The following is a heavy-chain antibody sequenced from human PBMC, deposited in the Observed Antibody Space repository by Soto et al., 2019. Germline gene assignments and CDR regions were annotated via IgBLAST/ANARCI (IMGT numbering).Heavy chain of an antibody. CDR3: AADSEDIGYESSGYQAAFDF. D-gene: IGHD3-22*01. CDR2: IVVGSGNT. J-gene: IGHJ3*01. V-gene: IGHV1-58*01. CDR1: GFAFTSSA. Sequence: SVKVSCKASGFAFTSSAVQWVRQALGQRREWIGWIVVGSGNTNYAQKFQERVTITRDMSTSTAYMELSSLRSEDTAVDYCAADSEDIGYESSGYQAAFDFLGQGIMVNVS.